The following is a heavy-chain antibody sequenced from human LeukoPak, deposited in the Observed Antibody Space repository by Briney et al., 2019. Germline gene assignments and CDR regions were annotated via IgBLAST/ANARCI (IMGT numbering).Heavy chain of an antibody. V-gene: IGHV4-34*01. J-gene: IGHJ5*02. CDR3: AILGYCSSTSCYWHNWFDP. CDR2: INHSGST. D-gene: IGHD2-2*01. CDR1: GGSFSGYY. Sequence: SETLSLTCAVYGGSFSGYYWSWIRQPPGKGLEWIGEINHSGSTNYNPSLKSRVTISVDTSKNQFSLKLSSVTAEDTAVYYCAILGYCSSTSCYWHNWFDPWGQGTLVTVSS.